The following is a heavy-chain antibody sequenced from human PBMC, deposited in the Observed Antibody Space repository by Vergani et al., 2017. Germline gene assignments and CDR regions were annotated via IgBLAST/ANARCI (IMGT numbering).Heavy chain of an antibody. J-gene: IGHJ6*02. CDR1: GYTFTSYG. V-gene: IGHV1-18*01. CDR2: ISAYNGNT. CDR3: AMRYCSSTSCYEKDGMDV. Sequence: QVQLVQSGAEVKKPGASVKVPCKASGYTFTSYGISWVRQAPGQGLEWMGWISAYNGNTNYAQKLKGRVTMTTDTSTSTAYMELRSLRSDDTAVYYCAMRYCSSTSCYEKDGMDVWGQGTTVTVSS. D-gene: IGHD2-2*01.